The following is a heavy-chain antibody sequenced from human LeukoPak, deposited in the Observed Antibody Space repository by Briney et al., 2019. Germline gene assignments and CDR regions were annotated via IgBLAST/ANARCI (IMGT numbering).Heavy chain of an antibody. CDR3: ARLPHFDWLLSPDY. V-gene: IGHV4-4*07. CDR2: IYTSGTT. Sequence: SETLSLTCSVSGESIRNYYWSWIRQPAGKGLEWIGRIYTSGTTDYNPSLKSRLTMSVDTSRNHFSLKLTSVTAADTAVYYCARLPHFDWLLSPDYWGQGTLVTVSS. CDR1: GESIRNYY. J-gene: IGHJ4*02. D-gene: IGHD3-9*01.